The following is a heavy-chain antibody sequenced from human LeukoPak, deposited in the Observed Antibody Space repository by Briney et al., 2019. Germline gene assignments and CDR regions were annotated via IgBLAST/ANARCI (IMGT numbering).Heavy chain of an antibody. J-gene: IGHJ4*02. CDR1: GFTFDDYA. D-gene: IGHD3-22*01. Sequence: PGGSLRLSCAASGFTFDDYAMHWVRQVPGKGMEWVSGISWNSGSIGYADSVKGRFTISRDNAKNSLYLQMDSLRPEDTALFYCAKDIGLDYYDGSANDYWGQGTLVTVSS. CDR2: ISWNSGSI. V-gene: IGHV3-9*01. CDR3: AKDIGLDYYDGSANDY.